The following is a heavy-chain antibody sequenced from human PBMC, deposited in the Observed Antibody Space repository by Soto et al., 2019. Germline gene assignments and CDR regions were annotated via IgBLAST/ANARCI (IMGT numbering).Heavy chain of an antibody. Sequence: GGSLRLSCAGSGLTFGHSYMSWIRQAPGKGLEWLSYISPGSRYPAYADSVKGRFTISRDNARRSLFLQMTGLTAEDTAMYYCVRGGGGGLFDPWGQGTMVTVSS. J-gene: IGHJ5*02. V-gene: IGHV3-11*06. CDR1: GLTFGHSY. CDR3: VRGGGGGLFDP. CDR2: ISPGSRYP. D-gene: IGHD2-15*01.